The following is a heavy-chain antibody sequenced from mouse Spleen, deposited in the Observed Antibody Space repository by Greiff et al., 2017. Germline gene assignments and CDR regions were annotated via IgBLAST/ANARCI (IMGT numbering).Heavy chain of an antibody. Sequence: QVQLQQSGAELVRPGASVKLSCKASGYTFTDYYINWVKQRPGQGLEWIARIYPGSGNTYYNEKFKGKATLTAEKSSSTAYMQLSSLTSEDSAVYFCARLYYDYSYAMDYWGQGTSVTVSS. CDR3: ARLYYDYSYAMDY. CDR1: GYTFTDYY. CDR2: IYPGSGNT. J-gene: IGHJ4*01. D-gene: IGHD2-4*01. V-gene: IGHV1-76*01.